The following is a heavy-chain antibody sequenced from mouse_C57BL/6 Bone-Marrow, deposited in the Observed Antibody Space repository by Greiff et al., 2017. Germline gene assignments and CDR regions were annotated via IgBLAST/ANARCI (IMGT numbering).Heavy chain of an antibody. CDR2: IYPGSGST. D-gene: IGHD1-1*01. V-gene: IGHV1-55*01. J-gene: IGHJ3*01. Sequence: QVQLKQPGAELVKPGASVKMSCKASGYTFTSYWITWVKQRPGQGLEWIGDIYPGSGSTNYNEKFKSKATLTVDTSSSTAYMQLSSLTSEDSAVYYCARRSYGSSLFAYWGQGTLVTVSA. CDR3: ARRSYGSSLFAY. CDR1: GYTFTSYW.